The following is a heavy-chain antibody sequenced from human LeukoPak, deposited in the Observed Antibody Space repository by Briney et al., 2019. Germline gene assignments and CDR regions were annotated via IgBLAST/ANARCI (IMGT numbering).Heavy chain of an antibody. CDR3: ARVAYYRDSSGYYTWFDP. Sequence: GESLKISCKGSGYSFTSYWIVWVRQMPGKGLEWMGIIYPGDSDTRYSPSFQGQVTISVDKSISTTYLQWSSLKASDTAMYYCARVAYYRDSSGYYTWFDPWGQGTLVTVSS. CDR2: IYPGDSDT. CDR1: GYSFTSYW. D-gene: IGHD3-22*01. V-gene: IGHV5-51*01. J-gene: IGHJ5*02.